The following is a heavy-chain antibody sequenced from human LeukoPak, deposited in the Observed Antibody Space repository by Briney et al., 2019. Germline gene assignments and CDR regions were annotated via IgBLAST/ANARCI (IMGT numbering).Heavy chain of an antibody. J-gene: IGHJ4*02. V-gene: IGHV3-21*01. D-gene: IGHD1-7*01. CDR1: GFTFSRYT. CDR3: ARAITGTTLGIWTEVAPFDY. Sequence: GGSLRLSCAASGFTFSRYTMNWVRQAPGKGLEWVSSISSSSSYIYYADSVKGRFTISRDNAKNSLYLQMNSLRAEDTAVYYCARAITGTTLGIWTEVAPFDYWGQGTLVTVSS. CDR2: ISSSSSYI.